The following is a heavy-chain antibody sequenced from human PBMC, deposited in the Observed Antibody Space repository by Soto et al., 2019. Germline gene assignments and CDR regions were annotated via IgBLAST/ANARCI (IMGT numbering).Heavy chain of an antibody. J-gene: IGHJ5*02. Sequence: GSLRLSCAASGFTFGTTDMSWVRKAPGEGLEWVSTIDGSGGITYYADSVKGRFTISRDNSRNPVYLQMNSPRGDDTARYYCVKNSGWFNTWGQGALVTVSS. CDR2: IDGSGGIT. V-gene: IGHV3-23*01. CDR1: GFTFGTTD. D-gene: IGHD3-10*01. CDR3: VKNSGWFNT.